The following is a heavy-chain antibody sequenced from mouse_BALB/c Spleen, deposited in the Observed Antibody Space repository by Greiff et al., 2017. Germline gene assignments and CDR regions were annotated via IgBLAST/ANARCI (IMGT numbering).Heavy chain of an antibody. CDR1: GYTFTNYW. J-gene: IGHJ4*01. V-gene: IGHV1-63*02. Sequence: LQESGAELVRPGTSVKISCKASGYTFTNYWLGWVKQRPGHGLEWIGDIYPGGGYTNYNEKFKGKATLTADTSSSTAYMQLSSLTSEDSAVYFCAEGHWDYAMDYWGQGTSVTVSS. CDR3: AEGHWDYAMDY. CDR2: IYPGGGYT.